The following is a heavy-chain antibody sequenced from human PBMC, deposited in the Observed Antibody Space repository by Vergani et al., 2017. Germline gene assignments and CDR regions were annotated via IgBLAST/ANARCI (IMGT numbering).Heavy chain of an antibody. V-gene: IGHV4-61*02. J-gene: IGHJ3*02. CDR3: ARDGSGWYENAFDI. D-gene: IGHD6-19*01. CDR2: IYTSGST. Sequence: QLQLQESGPGLVKPSQTLSLTCTVSGGSISSGSYYWSWIRQPAGKGLEWIVRIYTSGSTQYNPSLKSRVTISVNTSKNQFSLKLSSVTAADTAVYYWARDGSGWYENAFDIWGQGTMVTVSS. CDR1: GGSISSGSYY.